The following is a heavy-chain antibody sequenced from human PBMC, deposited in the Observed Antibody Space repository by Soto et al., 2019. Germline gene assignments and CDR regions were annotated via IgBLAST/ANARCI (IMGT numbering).Heavy chain of an antibody. CDR3: ARRRTALDY. D-gene: IGHD2-21*02. J-gene: IGHJ4*02. V-gene: IGHV2-5*02. CDR1: GFSLSTSGVG. Sequence: QITLKESGPTLVKPTQTLTLTCTFSGFSLSTSGVGVGWIRQPPGKALEWLALIYWDDDKRYSPSLKSRLTITKDTSKSQVVLTMTNMDPVDTATYFCARRRTALDYWGQGTLVTVSS. CDR2: IYWDDDK.